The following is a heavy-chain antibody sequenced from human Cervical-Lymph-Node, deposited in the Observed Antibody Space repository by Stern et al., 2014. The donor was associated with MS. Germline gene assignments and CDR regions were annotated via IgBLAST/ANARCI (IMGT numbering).Heavy chain of an antibody. V-gene: IGHV3-30*04. Sequence: LQLVESGGGVVQPGRSLRLSCAASGFTFSGYAMHWVRQAPGKGLEWVALMSNAGSKRDYADSVQGRFTISRDNSKNTLYLQMDRLRAEDTAMYYCARDPYYYDGSAYPLFDNWGQGTLVTVSS. CDR3: ARDPYYYDGSAYPLFDN. CDR1: GFTFSGYA. D-gene: IGHD3-22*01. J-gene: IGHJ4*02. CDR2: MSNAGSKR.